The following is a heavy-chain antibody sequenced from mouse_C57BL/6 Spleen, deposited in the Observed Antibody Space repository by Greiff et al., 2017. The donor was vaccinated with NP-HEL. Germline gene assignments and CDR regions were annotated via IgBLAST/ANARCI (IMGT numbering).Heavy chain of an antibody. V-gene: IGHV5-17*01. Sequence: EVKLMESGGGLVKPGGSLKLSCAASGFTFSDYGMHWVRQAPEKGLEWVAYISSGSSTIYYADTVKGRFTISRDNAKNTLFLQMTSLRSEDTAMYYCALGRQYFDYWGQGTTLTVSS. J-gene: IGHJ2*01. CDR1: GFTFSDYG. CDR2: ISSGSSTI. D-gene: IGHD4-1*01. CDR3: ALGRQYFDY.